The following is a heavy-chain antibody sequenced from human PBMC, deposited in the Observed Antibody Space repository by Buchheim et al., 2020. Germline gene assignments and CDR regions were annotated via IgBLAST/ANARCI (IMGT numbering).Heavy chain of an antibody. CDR2: ISSSSSTI. Sequence: EVQLVESGGGLVQPGGSLRLSCAASGFTFSSYSMNWVRQAPGKGLEWVSYISSSSSTIYYADSVKGRFTISRDNAKNSLYLKMNSLGAEDTAVYYCARLGWGSGWTRGGDFDYWGQGTL. D-gene: IGHD6-19*01. CDR3: ARLGWGSGWTRGGDFDY. V-gene: IGHV3-48*01. J-gene: IGHJ4*02. CDR1: GFTFSSYS.